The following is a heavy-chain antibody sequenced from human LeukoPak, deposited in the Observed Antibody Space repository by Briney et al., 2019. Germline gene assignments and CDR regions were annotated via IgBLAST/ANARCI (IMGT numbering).Heavy chain of an antibody. D-gene: IGHD3-9*01. J-gene: IGHJ4*02. V-gene: IGHV1-18*04. CDR1: GYTFTGYY. Sequence: GASVKVSCKASGYTFTGYYIHWVRQAPGQGLEWMGWISAYNGNTNYAQKLQGRVTMTTDTSTSIAYMELRSLRSDDTAMYYCARDAKFYDILTGDEFDYWGQGTLVTVSS. CDR3: ARDAKFYDILTGDEFDY. CDR2: ISAYNGNT.